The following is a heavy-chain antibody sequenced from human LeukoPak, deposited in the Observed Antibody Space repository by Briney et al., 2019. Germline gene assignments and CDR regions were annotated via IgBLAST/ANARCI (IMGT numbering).Heavy chain of an antibody. J-gene: IGHJ1*01. CDR3: TTDRYYDNSELQFQH. CDR1: GFTLNNAW. D-gene: IGHD3-22*01. V-gene: IGHV3-15*01. CDR2: IKRETDGGTT. Sequence: PGGSLRLSCAASGFTLNNAWMSWVRQAPGKGLEWLGRIKRETDGGTTDYAAPVKGRFTISRDDSRNTLYLQMDSLKIEDTAVYYCTTDRYYDNSELQFQHWGQGTLVTVSS.